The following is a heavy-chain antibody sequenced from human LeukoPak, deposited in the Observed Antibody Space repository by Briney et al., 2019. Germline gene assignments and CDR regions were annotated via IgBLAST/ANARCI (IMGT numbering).Heavy chain of an antibody. D-gene: IGHD6-13*01. J-gene: IGHJ2*01. CDR3: ARDYIAAAGKGNWYFDL. V-gene: IGHV4-61*02. Sequence: SQTLSLTCTVSGGSISSGSYYWSWIRQPAGKGLEWIGRIYTSGSTNYNPSLKSRVTISVDTSKNQFSLKLSSVTAADTAVYYCARDYIAAAGKGNWYFDLWGRGTLVTVSS. CDR1: GGSISSGSYY. CDR2: IYTSGST.